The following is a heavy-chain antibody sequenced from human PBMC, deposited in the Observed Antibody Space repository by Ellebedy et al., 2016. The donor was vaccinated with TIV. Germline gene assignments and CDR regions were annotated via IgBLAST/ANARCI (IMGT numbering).Heavy chain of an antibody. Sequence: GESLKISCAASGFTFSSYAMSWVRQAPGKGLEWVSAISGSATTTYYADSVKGRFTTSRDNSKNTLYLQMNSLRAEDTAVYYCAQDRPTPAGYGSGNWFDPWGQGTLVTVSS. V-gene: IGHV3-23*01. J-gene: IGHJ5*02. CDR2: ISGSATTT. CDR3: AQDRPTPAGYGSGNWFDP. D-gene: IGHD3-10*01. CDR1: GFTFSSYA.